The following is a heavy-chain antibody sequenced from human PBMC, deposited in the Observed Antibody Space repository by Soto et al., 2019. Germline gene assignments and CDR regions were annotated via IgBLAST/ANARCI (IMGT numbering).Heavy chain of an antibody. CDR2: INHSGST. Sequence: SETLSLTCAVYGGSFSGYYWSWIRQPPGKGLEWIGEINHSGSTNYNPSLKSRVTISVDTSKNQFSLKLSSVTAADTAVYYCARKGRTTGNFDYWGQGTLVTVSS. D-gene: IGHD1-7*01. J-gene: IGHJ4*02. CDR3: ARKGRTTGNFDY. V-gene: IGHV4-34*01. CDR1: GGSFSGYY.